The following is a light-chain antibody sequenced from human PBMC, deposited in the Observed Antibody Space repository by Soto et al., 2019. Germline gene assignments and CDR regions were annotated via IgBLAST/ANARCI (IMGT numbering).Light chain of an antibody. V-gene: IGKV3-15*01. CDR3: QQYNNWPPWT. CDR1: QSVSSN. Sequence: ETVMTQSPDTLSLSPGERATLSCRASQSVSSNLAWYQQKPGQAPRLLIYGASTRATGIPARFSGSGSGTEFTLTISSLQSEDFAVYYCQQYNNWPPWTFGQGTKVDIK. CDR2: GAS. J-gene: IGKJ1*01.